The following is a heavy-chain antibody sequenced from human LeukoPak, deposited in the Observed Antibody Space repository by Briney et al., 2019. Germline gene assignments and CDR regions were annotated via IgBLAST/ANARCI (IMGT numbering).Heavy chain of an antibody. D-gene: IGHD3-22*01. V-gene: IGHV4-38-2*02. CDR2: IYHSGST. Sequence: PSETLSLTCNVSGYSISSGYYWGWIRQPPGKGLQWIGTIYHSGSTYYNPSLKSRVTISVKTSKNQFSLKLSSVTAADTAVYYCARVTGYMIEDYFDYWGQGTLVTVSS. CDR1: GYSISSGYY. CDR3: ARVTGYMIEDYFDY. J-gene: IGHJ4*02.